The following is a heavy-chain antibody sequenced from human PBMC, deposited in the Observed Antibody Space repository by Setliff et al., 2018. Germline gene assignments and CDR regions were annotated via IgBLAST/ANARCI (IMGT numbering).Heavy chain of an antibody. CDR1: GMSFSEHY. CDR2: ISHTGST. V-gene: IGHV4-34*01. CDR3: XXXVPTARRGRLYYYYMDV. J-gene: IGHJ6*03. D-gene: IGHD1-1*01. Sequence: PSETLSLTCVVDGMSFSEHYWAWIRQSPGKGLEWIGEISHTGSTNYNPSLKSRVTISIXXXKKXXSXXXXXXXXXXXXXXXXXXXVPTARRGRLYYYYMDVWDKGATVTVSS.